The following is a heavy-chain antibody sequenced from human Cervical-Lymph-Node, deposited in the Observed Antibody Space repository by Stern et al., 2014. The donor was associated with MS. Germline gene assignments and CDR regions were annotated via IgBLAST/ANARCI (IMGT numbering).Heavy chain of an antibody. CDR2: INPRSGGT. D-gene: IGHD1-26*01. CDR1: GYRFTGLY. Sequence: VQLVESGAEVKKPGASVLVSCKASGYRFTGLYMHWVRQVPGQGFEWMGWINPRSGGTNYAQKFQGRVTMTRDTSISTAYMELSSLRSDDTAVYFCAKSRIIDSGNYYPDYWGQGTLVTVAS. V-gene: IGHV1-2*02. CDR3: AKSRIIDSGNYYPDY. J-gene: IGHJ4*02.